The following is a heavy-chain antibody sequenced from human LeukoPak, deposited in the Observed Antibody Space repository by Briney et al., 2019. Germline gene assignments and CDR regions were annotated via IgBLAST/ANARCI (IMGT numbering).Heavy chain of an antibody. CDR2: IFPHDSDT. CDR3: ARHGGGGSSAFDY. CDR1: GYSFVDYW. D-gene: IGHD1-26*01. J-gene: IGHJ4*02. Sequence: GESLKISCKGSGYSFVDYWIGWVRQMPGKGPELMGLIFPHDSDTRYSPSFQGQVTISVDKSISTAYVQWSSLKASDTAMYYCARHGGGGSSAFDYWGQGTLVTVSS. V-gene: IGHV5-51*01.